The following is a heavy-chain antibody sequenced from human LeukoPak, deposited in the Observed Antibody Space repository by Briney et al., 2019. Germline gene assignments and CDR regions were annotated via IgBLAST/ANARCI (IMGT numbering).Heavy chain of an antibody. CDR3: ATRPRGALTAGIWPNDY. CDR1: GFTVSGRC. Sequence: GGSLRLSCAASGFTVSGRCMTWDRQPQGKGLEWDSIVYSDDNTYFAVSVKGRFTISRHTSQNTLYLQMTRLIVDHPAVYYCATRPRGALTAGIWPNDYWGQGTLVTVSS. D-gene: IGHD2-21*02. V-gene: IGHV3-66*02. CDR2: VYSDDNT. J-gene: IGHJ4*02.